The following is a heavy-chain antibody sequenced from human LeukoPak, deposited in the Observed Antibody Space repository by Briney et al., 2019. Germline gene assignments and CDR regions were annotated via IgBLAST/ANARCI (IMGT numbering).Heavy chain of an antibody. CDR1: GFTFSSYW. CDR3: ARGWPRYYYYYMDV. Sequence: PGGSLRLSCAASGFTFSSYWMSWVRQAPGKGLEWVANIKQDGSEKYYVDSVKGRFTISRDNAKNSLYLQMNSLRAEDTAVYYCARGWPRYYYYYMDVWGKGTTVTISS. CDR2: IKQDGSEK. V-gene: IGHV3-7*01. D-gene: IGHD5-12*01. J-gene: IGHJ6*03.